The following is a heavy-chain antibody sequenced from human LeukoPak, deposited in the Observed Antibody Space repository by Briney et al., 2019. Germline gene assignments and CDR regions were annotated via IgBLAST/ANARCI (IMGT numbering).Heavy chain of an antibody. J-gene: IGHJ4*02. CDR1: GYSFSDNY. Sequence: ASVKVSCKASGYSFSDNYMHWLRQATGQGLEWMGWINPSSGGTEYAQKFQGRVTMTRDTSINTAYLDLSRLTSDDTALYYCAREVYGDSSFDYWGQGTLLTVSS. CDR3: AREVYGDSSFDY. D-gene: IGHD4-17*01. CDR2: INPSSGGT. V-gene: IGHV1-2*02.